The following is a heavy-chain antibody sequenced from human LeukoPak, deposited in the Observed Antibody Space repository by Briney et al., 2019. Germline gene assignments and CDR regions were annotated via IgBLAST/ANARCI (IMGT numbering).Heavy chain of an antibody. CDR1: GYTFTSYA. D-gene: IGHD2-15*01. Sequence: ASVKVSCKASGYTFTSYAMHWVRQAPGQRFEWMGWINAGNGNTKYSQKFQGRVTITRDTSASTAYMELSSLRSEDTAVYYCARVYAGYCSGGSCYSDYFDYWGQGTLVTVSS. CDR2: INAGNGNT. J-gene: IGHJ4*02. V-gene: IGHV1-3*01. CDR3: ARVYAGYCSGGSCYSDYFDY.